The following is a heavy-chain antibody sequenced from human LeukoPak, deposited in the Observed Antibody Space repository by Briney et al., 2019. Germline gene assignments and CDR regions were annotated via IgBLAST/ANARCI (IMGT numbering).Heavy chain of an antibody. J-gene: IGHJ4*02. CDR2: IVPIFGIA. CDR3: ARGGEWEHFDY. V-gene: IGHV1-69*04. Sequence: SVKVSCKASGGTFSSYAISWVRQAPGQGLEWMGRIVPIFGIANYAQKFQGRVTITADKSTSTAYMELSSLRSEDTAVYYCARGGEWEHFDYWGQGTLVTVSS. CDR1: GGTFSSYA. D-gene: IGHD1-26*01.